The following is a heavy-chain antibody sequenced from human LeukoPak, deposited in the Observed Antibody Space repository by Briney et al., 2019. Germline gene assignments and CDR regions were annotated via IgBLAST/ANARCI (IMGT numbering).Heavy chain of an antibody. J-gene: IGHJ4*02. CDR1: GFTFSSYA. D-gene: IGHD6-19*01. V-gene: IGHV3-23*01. CDR3: AKTRSSGWGTGAYFDY. CDR2: ISGSGGST. Sequence: QSGGSLRLSCAASGFTFSSYAMGWVRQAPGKGLEWVSAISGSGGSTYYADSVKGRFTISRDNSKNTLYLQMNSLRAEDTAVYYCAKTRSSGWGTGAYFDYWGQGTLVTVSS.